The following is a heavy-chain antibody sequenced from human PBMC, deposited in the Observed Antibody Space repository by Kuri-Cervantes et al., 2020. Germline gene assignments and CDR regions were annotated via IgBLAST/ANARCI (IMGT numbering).Heavy chain of an antibody. J-gene: IGHJ4*02. CDR1: GFTFSSYS. CDR3: ASMVRGVIIMEYYFDY. CDR2: ISSSSSTI. V-gene: IGHV3-48*01. D-gene: IGHD3-10*01. Sequence: GESLKISCAASGFTFSSYSMNWVRQAPGKGLEWVSYISSSSSTIYYADSVKGRFTISRGNAKNSLYLQMNSLRAEDTAVYYCASMVRGVIIMEYYFDYWGQGTLVTVSS.